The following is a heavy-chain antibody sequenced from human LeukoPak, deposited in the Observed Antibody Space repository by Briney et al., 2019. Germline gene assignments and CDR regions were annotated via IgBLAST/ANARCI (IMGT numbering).Heavy chain of an antibody. CDR3: AKSWGSTRPYYNYMDV. D-gene: IGHD1-26*01. J-gene: IGHJ6*03. Sequence: GGSLRLSCAASRFTFSDYYMTWIRQAPGKGLEWVSYISSSGITIYYADSVEGRFTISRDNAKNSLYLQMNSLRAEDTAVYYCAKSWGSTRPYYNYMDVWGKGTTVTVSS. CDR2: ISSSGITI. CDR1: RFTFSDYY. V-gene: IGHV3-11*01.